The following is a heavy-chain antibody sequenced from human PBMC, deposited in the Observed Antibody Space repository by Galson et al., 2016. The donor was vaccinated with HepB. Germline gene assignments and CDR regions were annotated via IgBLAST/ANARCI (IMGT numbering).Heavy chain of an antibody. D-gene: IGHD3-16*01. Sequence: SVKVSCKASGYSFTSYYMHWVRQAPGQGLECVGIINPSSGTTDYAQKFQGRVTMTRDTSTSTVYMELSSLTFEDTGVYYCASGLIAAGASYYYYIMDVWGQGTEVTVSS. CDR1: GYSFTSYY. J-gene: IGHJ6*02. V-gene: IGHV1-46*01. CDR3: ASGLIAAGASYYYYIMDV. CDR2: INPSSGTT.